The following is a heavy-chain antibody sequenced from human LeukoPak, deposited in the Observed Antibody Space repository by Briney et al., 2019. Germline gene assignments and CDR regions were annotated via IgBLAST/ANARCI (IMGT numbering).Heavy chain of an antibody. J-gene: IGHJ6*02. CDR1: GFTFSSYD. CDR2: IGTAGDT. Sequence: PGGSLRLSCAASGFTFSSYDMHWVRQATGKGLEWVSAIGTAGDTYYPGSVKGRFTISRENAKNSLYLQMNSLRAGDTAVYYCARSSYYGSGSYVGSDVWGQGTTVTVSS. V-gene: IGHV3-13*01. CDR3: ARSSYYGSGSYVGSDV. D-gene: IGHD3-10*01.